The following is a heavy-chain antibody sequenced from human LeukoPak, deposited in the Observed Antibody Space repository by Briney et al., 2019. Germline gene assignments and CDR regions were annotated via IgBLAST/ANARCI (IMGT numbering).Heavy chain of an antibody. D-gene: IGHD3-22*01. CDR3: AGDSSGYNYFDY. Sequence: ASVKVSCKASGYTFTGYYMHWVRQAPGQGLEWMGWINPNSGGTNYAQKFQGRVTMTRDTSTSTAYMELSRLRSDDTAVYYCAGDSSGYNYFDYWGQGTLVTVSS. V-gene: IGHV1-2*02. CDR2: INPNSGGT. J-gene: IGHJ4*02. CDR1: GYTFTGYY.